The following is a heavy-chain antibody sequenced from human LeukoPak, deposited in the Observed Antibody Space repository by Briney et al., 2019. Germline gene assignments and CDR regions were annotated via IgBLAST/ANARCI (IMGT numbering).Heavy chain of an antibody. J-gene: IGHJ4*02. CDR3: AGHPQGLGGGFDY. Sequence: GILSLTCTVSGASINRNNYYWGWIRQPPGKGLEWIGSTYYTGSTYYSPSLKSRVTISVDTSKNQFSLRLRSVTATDTAVYYCAGHPQGLGGGFDYWGPGTPVS. V-gene: IGHV4-39*01. CDR1: GASINRNNYY. CDR2: TYYTGST. D-gene: IGHD3/OR15-3a*01.